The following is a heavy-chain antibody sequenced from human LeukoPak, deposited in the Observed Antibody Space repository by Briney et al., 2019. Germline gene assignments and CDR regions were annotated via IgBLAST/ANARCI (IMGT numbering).Heavy chain of an antibody. CDR2: INPSGGST. Sequence: GASVKVSCKASGYTFTSYYMHWVRQAPGQGLEWMGIINPSGGSTSYAQKFQGRVTMTRDTSTSTVYMELSSLRSEDTAVYYCARSPGSRYSSNWPLFDYWGQGTLVTVSS. V-gene: IGHV1-46*01. D-gene: IGHD6-13*01. CDR1: GYTFTSYY. CDR3: ARSPGSRYSSNWPLFDY. J-gene: IGHJ4*02.